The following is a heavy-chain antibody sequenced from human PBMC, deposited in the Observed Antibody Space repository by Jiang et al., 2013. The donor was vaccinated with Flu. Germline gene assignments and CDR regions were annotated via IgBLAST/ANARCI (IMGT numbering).Heavy chain of an antibody. Sequence: QLVESGGGLVKPGGSLRLSCAASGFTFSNAWMSWVRQAPGKGLEWVGRIKSKTDGGTTDYAAPVKGRFTISRDDSKNTLYLQMNSLKTEDTAVYYCTAPYYYYYGMDVWGQGTTVTVSS. J-gene: IGHJ6*02. V-gene: IGHV3-15*01. CDR1: GFTFSNAW. CDR2: IKSKTDGGTT. CDR3: TAPYYYYYGMDV.